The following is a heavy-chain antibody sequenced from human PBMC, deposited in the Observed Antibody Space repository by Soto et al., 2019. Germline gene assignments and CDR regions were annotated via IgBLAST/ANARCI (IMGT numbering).Heavy chain of an antibody. Sequence: QVQLQQWGAGLLKPSETLSLTCAVYGGSFSGYYWSWIRQTPGKGLEWIGGINDSGSTNNNPSLITRFIIMVETTHKQYSLRLSPAAAAAAAVDYCGRGVLIGCGGLSRRWGDYYYMDVWGKGTTVTVSS. J-gene: IGHJ6*03. CDR2: INDSGST. CDR1: GGSFSGYY. CDR3: GRGVLIGCGGLSRRWGDYYYMDV. D-gene: IGHD3-10*01. V-gene: IGHV4-34*01.